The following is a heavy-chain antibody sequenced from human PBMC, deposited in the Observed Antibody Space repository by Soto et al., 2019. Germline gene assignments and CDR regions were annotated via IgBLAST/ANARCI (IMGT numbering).Heavy chain of an antibody. D-gene: IGHD2-21*01. CDR3: ARDYLSNNLFLSYFDF. CDR2: INPSGGSA. V-gene: IGHV1-46*01. J-gene: IGHJ4*02. CDR1: GYSFISHY. Sequence: ASVKVSCKASGYSFISHYIHWVRQAPGQGLEWMGFINPSGGSATLAQKFQGRVTMTRDTSTTTVYMELSSLRSEDAAVYYCARDYLSNNLFLSYFDFWGQGTLVTVSS.